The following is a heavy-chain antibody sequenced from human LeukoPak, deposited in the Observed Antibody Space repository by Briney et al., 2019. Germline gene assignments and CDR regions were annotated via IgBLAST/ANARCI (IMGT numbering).Heavy chain of an antibody. D-gene: IGHD6-19*01. Sequence: GGSLRLSCAASGFTFSSYSMNWVRQAPGKGLEWVSSISSSSSYIYYADSVKGRFTISRDNAKNSLYLQMNSLRAEDTAVYYCTTDHTVAGGPYFDYWGQGTLVTVSS. V-gene: IGHV3-21*04. J-gene: IGHJ4*02. CDR2: ISSSSSYI. CDR3: TTDHTVAGGPYFDY. CDR1: GFTFSSYS.